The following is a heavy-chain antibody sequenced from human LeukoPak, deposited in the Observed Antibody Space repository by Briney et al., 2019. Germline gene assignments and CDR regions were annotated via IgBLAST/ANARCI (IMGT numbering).Heavy chain of an antibody. Sequence: PGGSLRLSCAASGFTFSSYGIHWVRQAPGKGLEWVANIKQDGSETYYVDSVKGRFTISRDNAKKSLYLEMNSLRVEDTAVYYCARGLRGYTGKEDYWGQGTLVTVSS. CDR3: ARGLRGYTGKEDY. V-gene: IGHV3-7*01. J-gene: IGHJ4*02. CDR1: GFTFSSYG. D-gene: IGHD5-12*01. CDR2: IKQDGSET.